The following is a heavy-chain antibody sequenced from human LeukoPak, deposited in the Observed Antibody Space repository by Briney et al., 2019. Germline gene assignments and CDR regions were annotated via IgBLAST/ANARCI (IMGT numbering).Heavy chain of an antibody. CDR3: ARSFYGSGSYHPRHYYYYMDV. CDR2: INPNSGGT. V-gene: IGHV1-2*02. CDR1: GYTFTGYY. Sequence: ASVKVSCKASGYTFTGYYMYWVRQAPGQGLEWMGWINPNSGGTNYAQKFQGRVTMTRDTSINTAYMELSRLRSDDTAVYYCARSFYGSGSYHPRHYYYYMDVWGKGTTVTVSS. J-gene: IGHJ6*03. D-gene: IGHD3-10*01.